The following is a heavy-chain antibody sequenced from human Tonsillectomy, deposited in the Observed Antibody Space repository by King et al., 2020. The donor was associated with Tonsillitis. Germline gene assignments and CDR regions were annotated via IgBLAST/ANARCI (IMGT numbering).Heavy chain of an antibody. D-gene: IGHD5-12*01. CDR2: IGWNSVTI. CDR1: GFTFDDYA. CDR3: AKDIASIDLNYLDY. Sequence: VQLVESGGGLVQPGRSLRLSCAASGFTFDDYAMHWVRQAPGKGLEWVSGIGWNSVTIGYADSVKGRFTISRDNAKNSLYLQMNSLRAEDTALYYCAKDIASIDLNYLDYWGQGTLVTVSS. J-gene: IGHJ4*02. V-gene: IGHV3-9*01.